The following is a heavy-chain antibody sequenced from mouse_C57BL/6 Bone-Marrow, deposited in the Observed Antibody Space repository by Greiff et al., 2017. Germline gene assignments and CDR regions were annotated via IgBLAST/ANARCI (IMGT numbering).Heavy chain of an antibody. CDR2: INPNNGGT. CDR3: SRSSWFAY. CDR1: GYTFTDYN. D-gene: IGHD1-1*01. V-gene: IGHV1-18*01. J-gene: IGHJ3*01. Sequence: VQLQQSGPELVKPGASVKIPCKASGYTFTDYNMDWVKQSHGKSLEWIGDINPNNGGTIYNQKFKGKATLTVDKSSSTAYMELRSLTSEDTSVYYCSRSSWFAYWGQGTLVTVSA.